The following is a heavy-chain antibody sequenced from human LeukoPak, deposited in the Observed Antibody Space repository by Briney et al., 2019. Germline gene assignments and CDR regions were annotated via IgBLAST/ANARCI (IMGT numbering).Heavy chain of an antibody. Sequence: SETLSLTCTVSGGSISSYYWSWIRQPAGKGLEWIGRIYTSGSTNYNPSLKSRVTMSVDTSKNQFSLKLSSVTAADTAVYYCARDMGVYDSQDYYYYMDVWGKGTTVTVSS. CDR2: IYTSGST. CDR1: GGSISSYY. D-gene: IGHD2-8*02. V-gene: IGHV4-4*07. J-gene: IGHJ6*03. CDR3: ARDMGVYDSQDYYYYMDV.